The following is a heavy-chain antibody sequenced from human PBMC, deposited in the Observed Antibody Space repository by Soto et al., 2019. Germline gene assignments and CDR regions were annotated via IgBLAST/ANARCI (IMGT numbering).Heavy chain of an antibody. V-gene: IGHV1-8*01. CDR2: MNPNSGHT. CDR3: ASDISTT. J-gene: IGHJ5*02. D-gene: IGHD2-2*01. CDR1: GYTFTSHD. Sequence: QVQLVQSGAEVKKPGASVKVSCKASGYTFTSHDINWMRQATGQGLEWMGWMNPNSGHTNYAQKFQGRVTMTRDTSISTAYMELTNLRSEETAIYYCASDISTTWGQGTLVTVSS.